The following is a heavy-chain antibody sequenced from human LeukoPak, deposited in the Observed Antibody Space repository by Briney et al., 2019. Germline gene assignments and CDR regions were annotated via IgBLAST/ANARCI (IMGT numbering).Heavy chain of an antibody. D-gene: IGHD3-10*01. J-gene: IGHJ4*02. V-gene: IGHV1-18*01. Sequence: ASVKVSCKASGYTFTSYGISWVRQALGQGLEWMGWISAYNGNTNYAQKLQGRVTMTTDTSTSTAYMELRSLRSDDTAVYYCARVWFGELSFVYFDYWGQGTLVTVSS. CDR1: GYTFTSYG. CDR3: ARVWFGELSFVYFDY. CDR2: ISAYNGNT.